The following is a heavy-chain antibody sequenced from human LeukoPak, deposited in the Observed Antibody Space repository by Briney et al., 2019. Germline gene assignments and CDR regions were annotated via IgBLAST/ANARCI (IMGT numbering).Heavy chain of an antibody. CDR1: GYTFTGHF. CDR2: INPNSGGA. J-gene: IGHJ4*02. Sequence: ASVKVSCKASGYTFTGHFVHWVRQAPGQGLEWMGWINPNSGGAKYAQNFQGRVSMTTDTSISTAYMELSRLRSGGTAVYYCARALRTDILTTDYWGQGTLVTVSS. D-gene: IGHD3-9*01. V-gene: IGHV1-2*02. CDR3: ARALRTDILTTDY.